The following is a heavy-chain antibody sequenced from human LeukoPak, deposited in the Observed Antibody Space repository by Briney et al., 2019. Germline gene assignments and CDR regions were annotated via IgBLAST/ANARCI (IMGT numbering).Heavy chain of an antibody. D-gene: IGHD3-3*01. V-gene: IGHV3-49*03. J-gene: IGHJ4*02. CDR2: IRSKAYGGTT. Sequence: GGSLRLSCTASGFTFGDYAMSWFRQAPGEGLEWVGFIRSKAYGGTTEYAASVKGRFTISRDDSKSIAYLQMNSLKTEDTAVYYCSPRTIFGVVIGYWGQGTLVTVSS. CDR1: GFTFGDYA. CDR3: SPRTIFGVVIGY.